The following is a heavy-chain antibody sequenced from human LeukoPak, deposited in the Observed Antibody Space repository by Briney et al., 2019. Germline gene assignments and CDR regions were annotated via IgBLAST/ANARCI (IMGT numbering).Heavy chain of an antibody. D-gene: IGHD2-2*01. V-gene: IGHV1-2*06. Sequence: ASVKVSCKASGYTFTGYRMHWVRRAPGQGLEWMGRINPNSGDTNYAQKFQGRVTMTRDTSISTAYMELSRLRSDDTAVYYCERDYCSSTSCLFDYWGQGALVTVSS. CDR3: ERDYCSSTSCLFDY. CDR1: GYTFTGYR. J-gene: IGHJ4*02. CDR2: INPNSGDT.